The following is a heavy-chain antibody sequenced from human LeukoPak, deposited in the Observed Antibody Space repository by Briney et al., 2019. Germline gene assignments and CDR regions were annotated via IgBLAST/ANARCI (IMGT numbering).Heavy chain of an antibody. J-gene: IGHJ4*02. Sequence: PGGSLRLSCAASGLTFSSYAMTWVRQTPGKGLEWVAAISGSGGSTYYADSVKGRFTISRDNSKNTLYLQMNSLRAEDTAVYYCAKRGYSSSWSNFDYWGQGTLVTVSS. V-gene: IGHV3-23*01. CDR1: GLTFSSYA. D-gene: IGHD6-13*01. CDR3: AKRGYSSSWSNFDY. CDR2: ISGSGGST.